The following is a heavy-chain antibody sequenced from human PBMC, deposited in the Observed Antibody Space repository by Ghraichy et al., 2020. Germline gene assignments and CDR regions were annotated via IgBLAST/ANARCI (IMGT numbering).Heavy chain of an antibody. D-gene: IGHD3-9*01. Sequence: ESLNISCAASGFTFSSYSMNWVRQAPGKGLEWVSYISSSSSTIYYADSVKGRFTISRDNAKNSLYLQMNSLRDEDTAVYYCARASRTYDILTGYYYRGQGTLVTVSS. CDR1: GFTFSSYS. CDR2: ISSSSSTI. J-gene: IGHJ4*02. V-gene: IGHV3-48*02. CDR3: ARASRTYDILTGYYY.